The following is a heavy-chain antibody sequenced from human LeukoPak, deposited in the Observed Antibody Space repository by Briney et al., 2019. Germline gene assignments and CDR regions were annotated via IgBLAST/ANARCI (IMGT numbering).Heavy chain of an antibody. D-gene: IGHD6-13*01. CDR1: GYTFTGYF. CDR3: ARDEAAAKTNALDI. Sequence: GASVKVSCKASGYTFTGYFMHWVRQAPGQGLEWMGYIYPKSSDTNYAQNFQGRVTMTMDTSISTVYMELSRLTSDDTAVYYCARDEAAAKTNALDIWGQGTKVTVSS. J-gene: IGHJ3*02. CDR2: IYPKSSDT. V-gene: IGHV1-2*02.